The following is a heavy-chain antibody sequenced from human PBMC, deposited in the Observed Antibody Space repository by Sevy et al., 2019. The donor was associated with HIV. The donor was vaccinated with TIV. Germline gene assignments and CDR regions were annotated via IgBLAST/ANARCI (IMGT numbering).Heavy chain of an antibody. V-gene: IGHV7-4-1*02. J-gene: IGHJ1*01. Sequence: ASVKVSCKASGYTFTHYAVNWVRQAPGQGLEWMGWINTDTGNPTYAQGFTGRFVFSLDTSVSTAYLQISSLKAEDTAVYFCARDPGLLSYYYDAQYFQHWCQGTLVTVSS. CDR2: INTDTGNP. CDR3: ARDPGLLSYYYDAQYFQH. CDR1: GYTFTHYA. D-gene: IGHD3-22*01.